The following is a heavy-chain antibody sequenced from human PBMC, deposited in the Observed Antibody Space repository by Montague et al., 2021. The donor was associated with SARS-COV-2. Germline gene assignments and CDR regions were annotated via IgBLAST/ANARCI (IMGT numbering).Heavy chain of an antibody. J-gene: IGHJ4*02. CDR1: GGSFSAHS. V-gene: IGHV4-34*01. CDR2: INHRGST. D-gene: IGHD3-16*01. CDR3: ARGGPAGGNYDIGSFSYTSPLDY. Sequence: SETLSLTCAVYGGSFSAHSWGWIRQSPGKGLEWIGEINHRGSTTYMSSLKSRVTMSVDTSKNQFSLKMSSVTAADTAIYYCARGGPAGGNYDIGSFSYTSPLDYWGQGTQVTVSS.